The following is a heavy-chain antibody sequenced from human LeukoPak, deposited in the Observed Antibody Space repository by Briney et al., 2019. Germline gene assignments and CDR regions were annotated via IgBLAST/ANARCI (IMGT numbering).Heavy chain of an antibody. CDR3: AKRSYDYVWGSYRYTGFFDY. Sequence: GGSLRLSCAASGFTFSSYAMSWVRQAPGKGLEWVSAISGSGGSTYYADSVKGRFTISRDNSKNTLYLQMNSLRAEDTAVYYCAKRSYDYVWGSYRYTGFFDYWGQGTLVTVSS. J-gene: IGHJ4*02. CDR1: GFTFSSYA. CDR2: ISGSGGST. V-gene: IGHV3-23*01. D-gene: IGHD3-16*02.